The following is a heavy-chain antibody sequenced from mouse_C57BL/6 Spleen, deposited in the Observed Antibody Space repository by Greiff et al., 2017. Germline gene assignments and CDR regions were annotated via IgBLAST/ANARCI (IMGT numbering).Heavy chain of an antibody. CDR3: ANYCGSSSVPYYAMDY. V-gene: IGHV5-17*01. CDR2: ISSGSSTI. Sequence: EVQLQQSGGGLVKPGGSLKLSCAASGFTFSDYGMHWVRQAPEKGLEWVAYISSGSSTIYYADTVKGRFTITRDNAKNTLFLQMTRLRSEDTAMYYWANYCGSSSVPYYAMDYWGQGTSVTVSS. D-gene: IGHD1-1*01. CDR1: GFTFSDYG. J-gene: IGHJ4*01.